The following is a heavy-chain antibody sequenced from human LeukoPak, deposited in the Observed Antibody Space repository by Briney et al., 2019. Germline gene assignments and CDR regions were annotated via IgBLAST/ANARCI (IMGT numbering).Heavy chain of an antibody. D-gene: IGHD6-13*01. CDR1: GYTFTSYD. V-gene: IGHV1-8*01. CDR3: ARGLGYTATPYYYYYYMDV. CDR2: MNPNSGST. Sequence: ASVKVSCKASGYTFTSYDINWVRQATGQGLEWMGWMNPNSGSTGYAQKFQGRVTMTRNTSISTAYMELSSLRSEDTAVYYRARGLGYTATPYYYYYYMDVWGKGTTVTVSS. J-gene: IGHJ6*03.